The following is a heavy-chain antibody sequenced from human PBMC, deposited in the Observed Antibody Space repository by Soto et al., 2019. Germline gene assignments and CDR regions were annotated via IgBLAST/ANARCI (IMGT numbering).Heavy chain of an antibody. CDR2: IHHSGST. CDR3: ARTSYYDSSGYYGMDV. CDR1: W. V-gene: IGHV4-4*02. D-gene: IGHD3-22*01. J-gene: IGHJ6*02. Sequence: WWTWVRQSPGKGLEWIGEIHHSGSTNYNPSLRSRVTISVDNSKNQFSLKLTSVTAADTAVYHCARTSYYDSSGYYGMDVWGQGTTVTVSS.